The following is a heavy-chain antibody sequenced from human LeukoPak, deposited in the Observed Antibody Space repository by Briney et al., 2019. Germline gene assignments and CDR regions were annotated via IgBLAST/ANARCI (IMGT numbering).Heavy chain of an antibody. J-gene: IGHJ4*02. CDR1: GHTFTNYH. Sequence: ASVKVSCKASGHTFTNYHIHWVRQAPGQGVEWMGAVYATGGVAINTQTFPVSVTMTRDTSTGTVYMELSSLRFEDTAIYYCATEAPRSYYFDYWGQGIQVTVSS. CDR3: ATEAPRSYYFDY. V-gene: IGHV1-46*01. CDR2: VYATGGVA.